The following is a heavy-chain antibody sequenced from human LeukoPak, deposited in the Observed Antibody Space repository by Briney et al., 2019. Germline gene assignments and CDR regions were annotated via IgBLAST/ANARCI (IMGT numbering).Heavy chain of an antibody. D-gene: IGHD3-10*01. V-gene: IGHV3-30*18. J-gene: IGHJ6*02. CDR3: AKSLPSGKWLMDV. CDR1: GLTFSSYD. CDR2: ISYDGSNK. Sequence: GGSLRLSCAASGLTFSSYDMHWVRQAPGKGLEWVAVISYDGSNKYYADSVKGRFTISRDDSRNTLYLQMNSLRAEDTAVYYCAKSLPSGKWLMDVWGQGTTVTVSS.